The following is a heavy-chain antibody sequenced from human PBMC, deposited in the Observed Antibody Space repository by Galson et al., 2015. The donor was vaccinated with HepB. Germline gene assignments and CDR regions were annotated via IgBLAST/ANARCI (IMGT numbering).Heavy chain of an antibody. CDR3: ARGHYYYYYGMDV. CDR2: INHRGST. CDR1: GGSFRGYY. Sequence: SETLSLTCAVDGGSFRGYYWSWIRQPPGKGLEWIGEINHRGSTNYNPSLKSRVTISVATSKNQFSLKLSSVTAADTAVYYCARGHYYYYYGMDVWGQGTTVPVSS. V-gene: IGHV4-34*01. J-gene: IGHJ6*02.